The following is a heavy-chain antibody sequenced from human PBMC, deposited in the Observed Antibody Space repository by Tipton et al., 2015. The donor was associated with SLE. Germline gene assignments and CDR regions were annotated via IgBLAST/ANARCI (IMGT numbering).Heavy chain of an antibody. J-gene: IGHJ4*01. V-gene: IGHV3-23*01. CDR1: GFTFSSYA. D-gene: IGHD3-3*01. CDR2: ISGSGGST. Sequence: SLRLSCAASGFTFSSYAMSWVRQAPGKGLEWVSAISGSGGSTYYADSVKGRFTISRDNSKNTLYLQMNSLRAEDTAVYYCAKESPVGYDFWSDLDYWGQGTLVTVSS. CDR3: AKESPVGYDFWSDLDY.